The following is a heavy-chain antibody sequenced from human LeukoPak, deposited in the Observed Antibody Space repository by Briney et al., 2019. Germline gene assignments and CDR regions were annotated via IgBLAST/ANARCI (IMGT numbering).Heavy chain of an antibody. J-gene: IGHJ4*02. V-gene: IGHV1-2*02. D-gene: IGHD3-22*01. CDR3: AREVASSGYYFDY. CDR1: GYTFTGYY. CDR2: INPNSGGT. Sequence: ASVKVSCKASGYTFTGYYMHWVRQAPGQGLEWMGWINPNSGGTNYAQKFQGRVTMTRDTSISTAYMELSRLRSDDLAVYYCAREVASSGYYFDYWGQGTLVTVSS.